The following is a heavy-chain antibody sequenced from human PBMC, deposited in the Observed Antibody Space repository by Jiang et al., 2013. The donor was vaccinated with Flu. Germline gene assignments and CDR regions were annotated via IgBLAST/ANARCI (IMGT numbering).Heavy chain of an antibody. J-gene: IGHJ5*02. CDR2: INPNSGGT. CDR1: GYTFTGYY. V-gene: IGHV1-2*02. Sequence: SGAEVKKPGASVKVSCKASGYTFTGYYMHWVRQAPGQGLEWMGWINPNSGGTNYAQKFQGRVTMTRDTSISTAYMELSRLRSDDTAVYYCARDRRIRQPLANWFDPWGQGTLVTVSS. D-gene: IGHD1-1*01. CDR3: ARDRRIRQPLANWFDP.